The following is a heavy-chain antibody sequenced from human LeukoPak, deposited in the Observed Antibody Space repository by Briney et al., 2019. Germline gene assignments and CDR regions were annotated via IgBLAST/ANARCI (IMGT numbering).Heavy chain of an antibody. Sequence: PGGSPRLSCAASGFSLSSHAMSWVRQAPGKGLEWVSATSSSDAGTYYADSVRGRFTISRDNSKNTLYLQMNSLRAEDAAVYYCARAPVTSCRGAYCYPFDYWGQGTLVTVSS. CDR2: TSSSDAGT. CDR1: GFSLSSHA. CDR3: ARAPVTSCRGAYCYPFDY. J-gene: IGHJ4*02. V-gene: IGHV3-23*01. D-gene: IGHD2-21*01.